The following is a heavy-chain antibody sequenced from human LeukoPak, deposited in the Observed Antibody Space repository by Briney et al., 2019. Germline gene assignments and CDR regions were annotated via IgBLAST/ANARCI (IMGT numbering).Heavy chain of an antibody. CDR3: ARQRDHGDYLPFDY. CDR1: GLTFSIYR. J-gene: IGHJ4*02. V-gene: IGHV3-7*01. CDR2: IKQEGSEK. D-gene: IGHD4-17*01. Sequence: PGGSLRLACAASGLTFSIYRVIGVRQAPGKGLEWVANIKQEGSEKYYVDSVKGRFTISRDNAKNSLYLQMNSLRAEDTAVYHCARQRDHGDYLPFDYWGQGTLVTVSS.